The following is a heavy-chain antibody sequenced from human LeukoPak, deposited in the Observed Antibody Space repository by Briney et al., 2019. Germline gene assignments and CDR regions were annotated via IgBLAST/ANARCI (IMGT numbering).Heavy chain of an antibody. D-gene: IGHD6-13*01. J-gene: IGHJ4*02. CDR3: AKDQKSIAATGYDY. CDR1: GFTVSSNY. CDR2: IYSGGNT. V-gene: IGHV3-53*01. Sequence: GGSLRLSCAASGFTVSSNYMTWVRQAPGKGLEWVSVIYSGGNTYYADSVKGRFTVSRDNSKNTLFLQMNSLRADDTAVYFCAKDQKSIAATGYDYWGQGTLVTVSS.